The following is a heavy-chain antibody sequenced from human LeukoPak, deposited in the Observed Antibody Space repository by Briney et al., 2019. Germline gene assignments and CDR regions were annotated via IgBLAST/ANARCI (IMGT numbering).Heavy chain of an antibody. CDR1: GGIFSDYA. V-gene: IGHV1-69*06. CDR3: ARDTVVVVAVDAFDI. J-gene: IGHJ3*02. Sequence: SVKVSCKASGGIFSDYALNWVRQAPGQGLEWMGVFIPVLGTANSTQNFQDRVSITADMSTHTVYMELSSLKSEDTAVYYCARDTVVVVAVDAFDIWGQGTMVTVSS. CDR2: FIPVLGTA. D-gene: IGHD2-15*01.